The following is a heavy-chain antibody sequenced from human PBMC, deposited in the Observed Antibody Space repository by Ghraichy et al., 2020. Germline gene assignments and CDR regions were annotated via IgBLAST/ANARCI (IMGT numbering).Heavy chain of an antibody. V-gene: IGHV4-34*01. D-gene: IGHD1-14*01. CDR3: ARGGYGSPEYNFYGMDV. CDR2: INHSGST. CDR1: GGSFSDHY. Sequence: SDTLSLTCAVYGGSFSDHYWSWIRQPPGKGLEWIGEINHSGSTNYNPSLKSRVTISVDTSKNQFSLKLTSVTAADTALYYCARGGYGSPEYNFYGMDVWGQGTTVTVSS. J-gene: IGHJ6*02.